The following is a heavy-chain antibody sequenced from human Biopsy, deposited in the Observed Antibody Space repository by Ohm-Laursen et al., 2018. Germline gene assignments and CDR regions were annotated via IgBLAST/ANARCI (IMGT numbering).Heavy chain of an antibody. J-gene: IGHJ4*02. D-gene: IGHD2-21*02. CDR3: ARGNEVMVTGPYFFDY. CDR2: IYYSGST. Sequence: SDTLSLTCTVSGVSISSYFWNWIRQPPGKGLEWIGDIYYSGSTKYNPSLKSRVTISVDMSKSQLSLKLTSVTIADTAVYYCARGNEVMVTGPYFFDYWGQGTLVIVSS. CDR1: GVSISSYF. V-gene: IGHV4-59*07.